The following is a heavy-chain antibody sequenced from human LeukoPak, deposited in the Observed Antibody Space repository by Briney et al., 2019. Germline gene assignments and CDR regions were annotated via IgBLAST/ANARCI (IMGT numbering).Heavy chain of an antibody. J-gene: IGHJ6*03. CDR2: IIPILGIA. Sequence: ASVKVSCKASGGTFSSYTISWVRQAPGQGLEWMGRIIPILGIANYAQKFQGRVTITADKSTSTAYMELSSLRSEDTAVYYCASFGREQLVRYYYYYMDVWGKGTTVTVSS. D-gene: IGHD6-6*01. CDR3: ASFGREQLVRYYYYYMDV. CDR1: GGTFSSYT. V-gene: IGHV1-69*02.